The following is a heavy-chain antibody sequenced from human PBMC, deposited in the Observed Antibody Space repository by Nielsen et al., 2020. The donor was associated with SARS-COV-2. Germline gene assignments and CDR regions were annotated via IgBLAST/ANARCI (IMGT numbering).Heavy chain of an antibody. J-gene: IGHJ4*02. V-gene: IGHV3-13*04. CDR1: GFTFSNYD. D-gene: IGHD3-22*01. CDR2: IGTAGDT. CDR3: ARDTYYYDSSGQNYFDY. Sequence: GGSLRLSCAASGFTFSNYDMHWVRQATGKGLEWVSAIGTAGDTYYPGSVKGRFTISRDNSKNTLYLQMNSLRAEDTAVYYCARDTYYYDSSGQNYFDYWGQGTLVTVSS.